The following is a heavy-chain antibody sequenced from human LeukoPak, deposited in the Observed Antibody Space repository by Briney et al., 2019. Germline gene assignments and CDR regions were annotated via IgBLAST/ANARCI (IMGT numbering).Heavy chain of an antibody. CDR2: INHSGST. CDR1: GGSFSGYY. V-gene: IGHV4-34*01. CDR3: ARKRSRAVAAVDY. D-gene: IGHD6-19*01. J-gene: IGHJ4*02. Sequence: SETLSLTCAVYGGSFSGYYWSWIRQPPGKGLEWIGEINHSGSTNYNPSLKSRVTTSVDTSKNQFSLKLSSVTAADTAVYYCARKRSRAVAAVDYWGQGTLVTVSS.